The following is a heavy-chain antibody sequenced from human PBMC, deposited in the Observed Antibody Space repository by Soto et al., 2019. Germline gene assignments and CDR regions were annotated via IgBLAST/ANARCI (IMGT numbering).Heavy chain of an antibody. CDR2: IYPGDSYT. D-gene: IGHD3-3*01. J-gene: IGHJ6*01. CDR1: GYSFTSYG. Sequence: PGESLTISCKVSGYSFTSYGIVWVLQMPGKGLECMGIIYPGDSYTRYSPSFQGQVTISADKSISTAYLQWSSLKASDTAMYYCARSQGGTYHDFWSGYNPYYGMDVWGQGTPVTVSS. V-gene: IGHV5-51*01. CDR3: ARSQGGTYHDFWSGYNPYYGMDV.